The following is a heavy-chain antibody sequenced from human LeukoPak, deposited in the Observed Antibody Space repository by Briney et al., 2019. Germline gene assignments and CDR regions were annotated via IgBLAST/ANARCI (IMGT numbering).Heavy chain of an antibody. D-gene: IGHD3-3*01. CDR1: GFTLDDYA. Sequence: QAGRSLRLSCAASGFTLDDYAMHCVRQAPGKGLEWVSGISWNSSSIGYADSVKGRFTISRDNAKNSLYLQMNSLRAEDTAVYYCAEDRGRKRQGIITIFARPPLDTANYYGMDVWGQGTTVTVSS. J-gene: IGHJ6*02. CDR2: ISWNSSSI. V-gene: IGHV3-9*01. CDR3: AEDRGRKRQGIITIFARPPLDTANYYGMDV.